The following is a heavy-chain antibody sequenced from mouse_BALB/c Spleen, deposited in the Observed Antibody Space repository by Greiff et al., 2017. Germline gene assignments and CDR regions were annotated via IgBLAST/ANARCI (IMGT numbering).Heavy chain of an antibody. CDR3: ARDSWFAY. Sequence: DLVKPGASVKLSCKASGYTFTSYWINWIKQRPGQGLEWIGRIAPGSGSTYYNEMFKGKATLTVDTSCSTAYIQLSSLSSEDSAVYFCARDSWFAYWGQGTLVTVSA. CDR1: GYTFTSYW. CDR2: IAPGSGST. J-gene: IGHJ3*01. V-gene: IGHV1S41*01.